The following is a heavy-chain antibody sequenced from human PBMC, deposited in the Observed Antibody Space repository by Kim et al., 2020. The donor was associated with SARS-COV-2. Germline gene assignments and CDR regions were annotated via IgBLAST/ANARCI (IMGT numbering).Heavy chain of an antibody. CDR2: INPNSGGT. Sequence: ASVKVSCKASGYTFTGYYMHWVRQAPGQGLEWMGRINPNSGGTNYAQKFQGRVTMTRDTSISTAYMELSRLRSDDTVVYYCARGGFVTMVRDHYGMDVWGQGTTVTVSS. J-gene: IGHJ6*02. V-gene: IGHV1-2*05. D-gene: IGHD3-10*01. CDR3: ARGGFVTMVRDHYGMDV. CDR1: GYTFTGYY.